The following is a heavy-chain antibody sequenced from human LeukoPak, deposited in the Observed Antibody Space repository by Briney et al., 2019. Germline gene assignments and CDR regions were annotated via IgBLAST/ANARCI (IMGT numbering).Heavy chain of an antibody. Sequence: SHSLSLTQTVWGGFISSYYWSWIRQPRRKALEWMEYLPYSGSTNYNPSIKSRVTISVDKSKNQFSLKLSSVTAADTAVYYCARSHSRGFYYMDVWGKGTTVTVSS. CDR2: LPYSGST. J-gene: IGHJ6*03. D-gene: IGHD3-22*01. CDR3: ARSHSRGFYYMDV. CDR1: GGFISSYY. V-gene: IGHV4-59*07.